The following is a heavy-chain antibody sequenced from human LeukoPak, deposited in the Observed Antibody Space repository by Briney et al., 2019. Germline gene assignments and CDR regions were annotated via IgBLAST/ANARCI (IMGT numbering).Heavy chain of an antibody. CDR3: ATVGIAVAGRRGYYYYGMDV. J-gene: IGHJ6*02. D-gene: IGHD6-19*01. CDR1: GYTFTSYD. CDR2: MNPNSGNT. V-gene: IGHV1-8*01. Sequence: ASVKVSCKASGYTFTSYDINWVRQATGQGLEWMGWMNPNSGNTGYAQKFQGRVTMTEDTSTDTAYMELSSLRSEDTAVYYCATVGIAVAGRRGYYYYGMDVWGQGTTVTVSS.